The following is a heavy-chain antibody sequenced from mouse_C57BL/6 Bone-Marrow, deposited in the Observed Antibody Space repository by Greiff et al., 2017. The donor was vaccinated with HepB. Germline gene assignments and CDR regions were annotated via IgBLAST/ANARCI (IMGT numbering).Heavy chain of an antibody. CDR2: IRNKANGYTT. V-gene: IGHV7-3*03. J-gene: IGHJ1*03. CDR1: GFTFTDYY. Sequence: EVKVVESGGGLVQPGGSLSLSCAASGFTFTDYYMSWVRQPPGKALEWLGFIRNKANGYTTEYSASVKGRFTISRDNSQSILYLQMNALRAEDSATYYCAKRQLYYYGSSYWYFDVGGTGTTVTVSS. D-gene: IGHD1-1*01. CDR3: AKRQLYYYGSSYWYFDV.